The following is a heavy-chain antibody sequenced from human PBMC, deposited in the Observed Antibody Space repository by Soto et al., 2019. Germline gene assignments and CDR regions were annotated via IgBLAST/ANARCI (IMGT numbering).Heavy chain of an antibody. CDR2: IYSAGIT. V-gene: IGHV3-53*01. D-gene: IGHD2-8*02. J-gene: IGHJ3*02. Sequence: PGGSLRLSCAASGFTVSGNYMNWGRQAPGKGLEWVSVIYSAGITYYADSVKGRFTISRDNSKNTLYLQMNTLRAEDTAVYYSARDSPIWSHDAFDMWGQGTMVTV. CDR1: GFTVSGNY. CDR3: ARDSPIWSHDAFDM.